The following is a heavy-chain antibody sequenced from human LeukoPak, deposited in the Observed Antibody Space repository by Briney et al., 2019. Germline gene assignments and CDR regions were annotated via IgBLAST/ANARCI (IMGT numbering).Heavy chain of an antibody. CDR2: ISYDGSNK. J-gene: IGHJ4*02. D-gene: IGHD1-26*01. Sequence: GGSLRLSCAASGFTFSSYAMHWVRQAAGKGLEWVAVISYDGSNKYYADSVKGRFTISRDNSKNTLYLQMNSLRAEDTAVYYCAKDPSGEYYFDYWGQGTLLTVSS. V-gene: IGHV3-30*18. CDR3: AKDPSGEYYFDY. CDR1: GFTFSSYA.